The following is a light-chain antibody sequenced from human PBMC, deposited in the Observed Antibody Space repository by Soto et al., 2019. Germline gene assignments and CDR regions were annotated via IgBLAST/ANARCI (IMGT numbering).Light chain of an antibody. CDR1: SGSVSTSYY. V-gene: IGLV8-61*01. Sequence: QTVVTQEPSFSVSPGGTVTLTCGMSSGSVSTSYYPSWYQQTPGQAPRTLIYSTNTRSSGVPDRFSGSILGNKAALTITGAQADDESDYYCVLYMGSGIWVFGGGTKVTV. CDR3: VLYMGSGIWV. CDR2: STN. J-gene: IGLJ3*02.